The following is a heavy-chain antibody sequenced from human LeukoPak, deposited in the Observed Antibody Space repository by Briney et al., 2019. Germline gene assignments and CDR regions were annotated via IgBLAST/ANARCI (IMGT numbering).Heavy chain of an antibody. CDR2: ISAGGETT. CDR1: GFTFSNHI. V-gene: IGHV3-23*01. J-gene: IGHJ4*02. D-gene: IGHD3-16*01. CDR3: AKGRHEVLYASDY. Sequence: GGSLRLSCAASGFTFSNHIMGWVRQAPGKGLEWVSGISAGGETTYYADSVKGRFTISRDNSKNTLYLQMNSLRVDDTAVYYCAKGRHEVLYASDYWGQGTLVTVSS.